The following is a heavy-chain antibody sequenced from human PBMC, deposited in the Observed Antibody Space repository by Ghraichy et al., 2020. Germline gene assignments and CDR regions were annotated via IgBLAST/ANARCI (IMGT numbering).Heavy chain of an antibody. CDR1: GFTFSNAW. J-gene: IGHJ5*02. D-gene: IGHD2-8*01. V-gene: IGHV3-15*01. CDR3: TTDTGIVLVGPDNWFDP. CDR2: IKSKTDGGTT. Sequence: GGSLRLSCAASGFTFSNAWMSWVRQAPGKGLEWVGRIKSKTDGGTTDYAAPVKGRFTISRDDSKNTLYLQMNSLKTEDTAVYYCTTDTGIVLVGPDNWFDPWGQGTLVTVSS.